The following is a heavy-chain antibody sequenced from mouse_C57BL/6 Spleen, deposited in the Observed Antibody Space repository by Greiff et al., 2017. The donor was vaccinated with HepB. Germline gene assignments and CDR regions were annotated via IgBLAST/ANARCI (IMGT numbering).Heavy chain of an antibody. CDR3: ASRPFDY. Sequence: DVKLVESGGGLVKPGGSLKLSCAASGFTFSDYGMHWVRQAPEKGLEWVAYISSGSSTIYYADTVKGRFTISRDNAKNTLFLQMTSLRSEDTAMYYCASRPFDYWGQGTTLTVSS. CDR1: GFTFSDYG. CDR2: ISSGSSTI. V-gene: IGHV5-17*01. J-gene: IGHJ2*01.